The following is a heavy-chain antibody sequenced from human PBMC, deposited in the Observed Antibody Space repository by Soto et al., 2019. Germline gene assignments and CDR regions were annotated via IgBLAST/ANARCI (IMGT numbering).Heavy chain of an antibody. D-gene: IGHD3-9*01. Sequence: ASVKVSCKASGYTFTSYGISWVRQAPGQGLEWMGWIRAYNGNTNYAQKLQGRVTMTTDTSTSTAYMELRSLRSDDTAVYYCATTRYFDWLIDYWGQGTLVTVSS. CDR1: GYTFTSYG. CDR2: IRAYNGNT. J-gene: IGHJ4*02. CDR3: ATTRYFDWLIDY. V-gene: IGHV1-18*01.